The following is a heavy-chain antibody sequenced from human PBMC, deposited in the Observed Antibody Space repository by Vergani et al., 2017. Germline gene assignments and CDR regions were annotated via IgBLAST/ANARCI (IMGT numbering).Heavy chain of an antibody. CDR3: AREGTYYYDSSGYQLGAFDI. D-gene: IGHD3-22*01. J-gene: IGHJ3*02. CDR1: GGSISSYY. V-gene: IGHV4-4*09. CDR2: IYTSGST. Sequence: QLQLQESGPGLVKPSETLSLTCTVSGGSISSYYWSWIRQPPGKGLEWIGYIYTSGSTNYNPSLKSRVTISVDTSKNQFSLKLSSVTAADTAVYYCAREGTYYYDSSGYQLGAFDIWGQGTMVTVSS.